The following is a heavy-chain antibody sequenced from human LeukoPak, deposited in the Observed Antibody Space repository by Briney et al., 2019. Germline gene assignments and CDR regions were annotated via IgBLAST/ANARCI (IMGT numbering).Heavy chain of an antibody. CDR3: ARGRGAARPSGYYFDY. Sequence: GASVKVSCKASGYTFTSYDINWVRQATGQGLEWMGWMNPNSGNTGYAQKFQGRVTMTRNTSISTAYMELSSLRSEDTAVYYCARGRGAARPSGYYFDYWAREPWSSSRQ. CDR2: MNPNSGNT. V-gene: IGHV1-8*01. CDR1: GYTFTSYD. D-gene: IGHD6-6*01. J-gene: IGHJ4*02.